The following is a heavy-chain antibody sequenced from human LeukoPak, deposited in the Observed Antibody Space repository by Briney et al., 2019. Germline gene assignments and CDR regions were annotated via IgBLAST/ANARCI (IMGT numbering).Heavy chain of an antibody. J-gene: IGHJ5*02. CDR1: GGTFLSHT. CDR3: ARVNLRGSNYNWFDP. D-gene: IGHD1-26*01. CDR2: ITPVINTA. V-gene: IGHV1-69*08. Sequence: SVKVSCKTSGGTFLSHTFSWVRQAPGQGLEWMGKITPVINTANYAQTFQGRVSIYADKSATTVYMDLSGLRPDDTAVYYCARVNLRGSNYNWFDPWGQGTLVTVAS.